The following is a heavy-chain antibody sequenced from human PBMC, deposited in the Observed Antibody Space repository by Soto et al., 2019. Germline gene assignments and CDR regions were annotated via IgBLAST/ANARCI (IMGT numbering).Heavy chain of an antibody. D-gene: IGHD2-2*01. J-gene: IGHJ3*02. V-gene: IGHV1-18*01. CDR1: GYTFTSYG. Sequence: ASVKVSCKASGYTFTSYGISWVRQAPGQGLEWMGWISAYNGNTNFAHKLQGRVTMTTDTSTNTAYMELRSLRSDDTAVYYGARVLDDMPGAFDIWGQGTMVTVSS. CDR2: ISAYNGNT. CDR3: ARVLDDMPGAFDI.